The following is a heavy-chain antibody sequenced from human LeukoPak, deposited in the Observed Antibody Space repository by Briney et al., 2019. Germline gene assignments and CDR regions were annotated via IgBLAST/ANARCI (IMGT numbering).Heavy chain of an antibody. CDR3: AKRGDYDILTGYYVPDY. CDR1: GFTFTNYA. V-gene: IGHV3-23*01. CDR2: ITGSDGTS. D-gene: IGHD3-9*01. J-gene: IGHJ4*02. Sequence: GGSLRLSCVASGFTFTNYAMSWVRQAPGKGLEWVSAITGSDGTSHYADSVKGRFTISRDNSKNTVYLQVNSLRAEDTAVYYCAKRGDYDILTGYYVPDYWGQGTLVTVSS.